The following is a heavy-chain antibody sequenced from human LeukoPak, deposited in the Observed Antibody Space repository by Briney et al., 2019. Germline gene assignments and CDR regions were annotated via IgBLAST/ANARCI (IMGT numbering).Heavy chain of an antibody. D-gene: IGHD3-10*01. V-gene: IGHV3-43D*03. CDR2: ISWDGGST. CDR3: AKSYYGSGKTAFDY. Sequence: GGSLRLSCAASGFTFDDYAMHWVRQAPGKGLEWVSLISWDGGSTYYADSVKGRFTISRDNSKNSLYLQMNSLRAEDTALYYCAKSYYGSGKTAFDYWGQGTLVTVSS. CDR1: GFTFDDYA. J-gene: IGHJ4*02.